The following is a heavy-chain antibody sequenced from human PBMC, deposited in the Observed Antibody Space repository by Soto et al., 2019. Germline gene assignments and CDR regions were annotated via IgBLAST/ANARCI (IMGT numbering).Heavy chain of an antibody. CDR3: ARHGVSSGITIFGVVVDYYGMDV. J-gene: IGHJ6*02. D-gene: IGHD3-3*01. Sequence: SETLSLTCTVSGGSISSSSYYWGWIRQPPGKGLEWIGSIYYSGSTYYNPSLKSRVTISVDTSKNQFSLKLSSVTAADTAVYYCARHGVSSGITIFGVVVDYYGMDVWGQGTTVTVSS. CDR1: GGSISSSSYY. CDR2: IYYSGST. V-gene: IGHV4-39*01.